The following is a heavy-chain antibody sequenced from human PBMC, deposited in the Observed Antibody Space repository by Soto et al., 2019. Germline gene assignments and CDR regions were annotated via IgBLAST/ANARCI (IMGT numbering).Heavy chain of an antibody. D-gene: IGHD5-12*01. J-gene: IGHJ5*02. V-gene: IGHV4-59*08. Sequence: PSDTLSLTCTVSGGSISSYYWSWIRQPPGKGLEWIGYIYYSGSTNYNPSLKSRVTISVDTSKNQFSLKLSSVTAADTAVYYCARLGRRGDWFDLSGQGTLVIGSS. CDR3: ARLGRRGDWFDL. CDR1: GGSISSYY. CDR2: IYYSGST.